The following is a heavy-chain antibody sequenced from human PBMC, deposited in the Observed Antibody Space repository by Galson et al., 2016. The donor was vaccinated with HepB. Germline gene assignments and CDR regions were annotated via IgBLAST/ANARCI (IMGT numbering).Heavy chain of an antibody. V-gene: IGHV3-23*01. CDR3: TTWLSHHFDY. D-gene: IGHD6-19*01. J-gene: IGHJ4*02. Sequence: SWVRRAPGKGLEWVSHIDGPTPNTHYADSVRGRFSIYRDNSRDTLYLQMDSPTAEDSAIYYCTTWLSHHFDYWGQGTRVTVSS. CDR2: IDGPTPNT.